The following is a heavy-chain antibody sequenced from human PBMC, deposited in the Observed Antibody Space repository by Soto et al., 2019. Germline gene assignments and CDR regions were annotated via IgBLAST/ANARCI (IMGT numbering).Heavy chain of an antibody. V-gene: IGHV5-51*01. CDR3: ARLRREPRAFDI. J-gene: IGHJ3*02. CDR1: XYSFTSYW. CDR2: IYPGDSDT. Sequence: GESLXISXXXSXYSFTSYWIGWVRQMPGKGLEWMGIIYPGDSDTRYSPSFQGQVTISADKSISTAYLQWSSLKASDTAMYYCARLRREPRAFDIWGQGTMVTLSS. D-gene: IGHD1-26*01.